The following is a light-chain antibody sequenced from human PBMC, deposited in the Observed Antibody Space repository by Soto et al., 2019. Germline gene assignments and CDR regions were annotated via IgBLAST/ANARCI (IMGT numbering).Light chain of an antibody. V-gene: IGKV3-20*01. CDR2: NTS. CDR3: NQYANSPQT. J-gene: IGKJ5*01. Sequence: EIVLTQSPGTLSLSPGERATLSCRASQSVGNNYLAWYQQKPGQAPRLLIYNTSKRATGISDRFSGSGSGTDFTLTISRLEPEDFAVFYCNQYANSPQTFGQGTRLEIK. CDR1: QSVGNNY.